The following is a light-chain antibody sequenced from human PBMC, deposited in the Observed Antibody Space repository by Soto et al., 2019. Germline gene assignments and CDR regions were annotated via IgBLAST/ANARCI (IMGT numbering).Light chain of an antibody. V-gene: IGKV1-9*01. J-gene: IGKJ4*01. CDR3: QQLDSYPLT. CDR2: AVF. Sequence: DIKLNQSPSFLSASVGDRVTITCRASQDISNFLAWFQQKPGRAPKLLIYAVFTLQSGVPSRFSGSGSGAEFTLTISSLQPEDFATYYCQQLDSYPLTFGGGTKVDIK. CDR1: QDISNF.